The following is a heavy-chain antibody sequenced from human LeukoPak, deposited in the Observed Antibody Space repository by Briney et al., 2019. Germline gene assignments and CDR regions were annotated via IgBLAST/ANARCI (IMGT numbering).Heavy chain of an antibody. J-gene: IGHJ2*01. CDR1: GGSISSYY. V-gene: IGHV4-59*01. CDR3: ASTHQRRRTYWYFDL. Sequence: SETLSLTCTVSGGSISSYYWSWIRQPPGKGLEWIGYIYYSGSTNYNPSLKSRVTISVDTSKNQFSLKLSSVTAADTAVYYCASTHQRRRTYWYFDLWGRGTLVTVSS. CDR2: IYYSGST. D-gene: IGHD1/OR15-1a*01.